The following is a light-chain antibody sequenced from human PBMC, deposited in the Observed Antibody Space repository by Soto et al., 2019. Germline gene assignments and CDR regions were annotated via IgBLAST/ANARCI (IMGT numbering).Light chain of an antibody. J-gene: IGKJ3*01. CDR3: HQYNSWPLY. CDR1: QSVGSN. V-gene: IGKV3D-15*01. Sequence: EIVMTQSPATLSVSPGERATLSCRASQSVGSNLAWYQQKPGQAPRLLIYGAFSRATGIPARFSGSGSGTEFTLTISSLQSEDFAGYYCHQYNSWPLYFGPGTKVDIK. CDR2: GAF.